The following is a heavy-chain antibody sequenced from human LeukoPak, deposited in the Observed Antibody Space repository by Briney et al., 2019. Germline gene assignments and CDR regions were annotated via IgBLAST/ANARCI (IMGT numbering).Heavy chain of an antibody. CDR1: GGSISSYY. Sequence: PSETLSLTCTVSGGSISSYYWSWIRQPAGKGLEWIGRIYTSGSTNYNPSLKSRVTISVDTSKNQFSLKLSSVTAADTAVYYCARKRLLWFGEFSHDAFDIWGQGTMVTVSS. V-gene: IGHV4-4*07. J-gene: IGHJ3*02. CDR3: ARKRLLWFGEFSHDAFDI. CDR2: IYTSGST. D-gene: IGHD3-10*01.